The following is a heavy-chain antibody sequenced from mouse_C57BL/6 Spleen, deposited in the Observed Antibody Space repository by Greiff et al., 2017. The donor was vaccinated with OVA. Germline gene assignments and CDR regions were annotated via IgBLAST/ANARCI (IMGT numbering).Heavy chain of an antibody. J-gene: IGHJ4*01. CDR1: GYTFTSYW. CDR3: ARRTGPYYYAMDY. Sequence: QVQLQQSGAELVKPGASVTLSCKASGYTFTSYWMQWVKQRPGQGLEWIGEIDPSDSYTNYNQKFKGKATLTVDTSSSTAYMQLSSLTSEDSAVYYCARRTGPYYYAMDYWGQGTSVTVSS. CDR2: IDPSDSYT. V-gene: IGHV1-50*01. D-gene: IGHD4-1*01.